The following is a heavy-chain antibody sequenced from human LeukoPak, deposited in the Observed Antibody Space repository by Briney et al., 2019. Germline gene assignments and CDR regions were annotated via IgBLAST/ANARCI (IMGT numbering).Heavy chain of an antibody. V-gene: IGHV4-59*01. D-gene: IGHD3-3*01. CDR3: ARVPGFWSGYYPNWYFDL. J-gene: IGHJ2*01. CDR1: GGSISSYY. CDR2: IYYSGST. Sequence: PSETLSLTCAVSGGSISSYYWSWIRQPPGKGLEWIGYIYYSGSTNYNPSLKSRVTISVDTSKNQFSLKLSSVTAADTAVYYCARVPGFWSGYYPNWYFDLWGRGTLVTVSS.